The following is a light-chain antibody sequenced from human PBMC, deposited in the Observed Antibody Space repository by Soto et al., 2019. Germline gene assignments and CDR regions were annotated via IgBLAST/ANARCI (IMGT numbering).Light chain of an antibody. J-gene: IGLJ1*01. Sequence: QSVLTQPASVSGALGQSMTISWTGASSDIDAYNYVSWYQQHPGKVPKLMMSEVNNRPSGVSNRFSGSKSGNTAYLTISGLQLEDEAAYFCFSFTTTSTHVFGTGTKVTVL. CDR2: EVN. CDR3: FSFTTTSTHV. V-gene: IGLV2-14*01. CDR1: SSDIDAYNY.